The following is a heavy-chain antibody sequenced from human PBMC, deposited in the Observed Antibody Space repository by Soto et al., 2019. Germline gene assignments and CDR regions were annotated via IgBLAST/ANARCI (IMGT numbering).Heavy chain of an antibody. CDR1: GTSIRGYY. CDR3: AREVSSFGSNHFDS. D-gene: IGHD3-10*01. V-gene: IGHV4-59*01. CDR2: IYYTGTT. Sequence: PSETLSLTCSVSGTSIRGYYWTWIRQPPGKGLEWIGYIYYTGTTKYNPSLKSRVTISVDTSKNQFSLRLNSVTAAGTAVYYCAREVSSFGSNHFDSWGQGALVTVSS. J-gene: IGHJ4*02.